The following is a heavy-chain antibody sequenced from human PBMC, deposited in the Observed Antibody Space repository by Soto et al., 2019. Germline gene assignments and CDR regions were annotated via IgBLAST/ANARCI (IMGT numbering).Heavy chain of an antibody. Sequence: SGRTLVNPTQTLTLTCTFSGSSFNVNAVAVGWIRQPPGRALEWLTLSYWDDDKRYSPSLKSRLTITKDSSRKQVVLATTNLDPVDTATYYCARLYGGSYFEFWGQGTLVTVSA. D-gene: IGHD1-26*01. CDR2: SYWDDDK. CDR1: GSSFNVNAVA. V-gene: IGHV2-5*02. CDR3: ARLYGGSYFEF. J-gene: IGHJ4*02.